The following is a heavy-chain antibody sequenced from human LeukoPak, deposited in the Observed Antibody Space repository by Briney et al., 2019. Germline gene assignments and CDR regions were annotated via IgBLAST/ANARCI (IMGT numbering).Heavy chain of an antibody. V-gene: IGHV1-18*01. D-gene: IGHD3-10*01. CDR2: ISAYNGNT. Sequence: APVKVSCKASGYTFTSYGISWVRQAPGQGLEWMGWISAYNGNTNYAQKFQGRVTMTRNTSISTAYMELSSLRSEDTAVYYCARGKDYYGSGSSYWGQGTLVTVSS. CDR1: GYTFTSYG. J-gene: IGHJ4*02. CDR3: ARGKDYYGSGSSY.